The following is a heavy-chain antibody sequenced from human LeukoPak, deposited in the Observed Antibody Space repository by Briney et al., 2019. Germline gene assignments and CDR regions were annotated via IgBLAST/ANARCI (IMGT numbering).Heavy chain of an antibody. D-gene: IGHD5-18*01. CDR3: ARERRIQVWFGMDV. CDR2: IYSGGSI. Sequence: GESLKISCAASGFTVSSNYMSWVRQAPGKGLEWVSVIYSGGSIYYADSVKGRFTISRDNSKNTLYLQMNSLRAEDTAVYYCARERRIQVWFGMDVWGQGTTVTVSS. V-gene: IGHV3-66*01. J-gene: IGHJ6*02. CDR1: GFTVSSNY.